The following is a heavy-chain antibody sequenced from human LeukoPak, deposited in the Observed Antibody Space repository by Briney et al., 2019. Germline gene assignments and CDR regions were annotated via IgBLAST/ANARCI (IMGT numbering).Heavy chain of an antibody. CDR1: GFYISSGYY. CDR3: ARVSSVWIKDYYYYMDV. V-gene: IGHV4-38-2*02. Sequence: SETLSLTCTVSGFYISSGYYWGWIRQPPGKGLEWIGSIYYSGSTYYNPSLKSRVTISVDTSKKQFSLKLRSVTAADTAVYYCARVSSVWIKDYYYYMDVWGKGTTVIVSS. D-gene: IGHD5-12*01. J-gene: IGHJ6*03. CDR2: IYYSGST.